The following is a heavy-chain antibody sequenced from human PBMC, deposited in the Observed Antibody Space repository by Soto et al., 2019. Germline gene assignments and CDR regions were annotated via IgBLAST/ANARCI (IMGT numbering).Heavy chain of an antibody. CDR3: AKDRTVLRHNPGY. CDR2: IIDSGGST. J-gene: IGHJ4*02. CDR1: GFTFSSCA. D-gene: IGHD3-3*01. Sequence: PGGSLRLSCAASGFTFSSCAMGWVRQAPGKGLEWVSDIIDSGGSTYYADAVKGRFTISRDNSKNTLYLQMNSLRAEDTAVYYCAKDRTVLRHNPGYWGQGTLVTVSS. V-gene: IGHV3-23*01.